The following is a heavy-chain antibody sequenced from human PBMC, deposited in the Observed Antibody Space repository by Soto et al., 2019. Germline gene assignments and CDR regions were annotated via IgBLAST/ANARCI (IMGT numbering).Heavy chain of an antibody. CDR2: IKQDGSDK. CDR1: GFTFNIYW. CDR3: ARGGRPDI. J-gene: IGHJ3*02. V-gene: IGHV3-7*01. D-gene: IGHD3-10*01. Sequence: GGSLRLSCAASGFTFNIYWMSWVRQAPGKGLEWVANIKQDGSDKYYVDPVKGRFTISRDNTKNSLYLQMNSLRVDDTAVYYCARGGRPDIWGQGTMVTVSS.